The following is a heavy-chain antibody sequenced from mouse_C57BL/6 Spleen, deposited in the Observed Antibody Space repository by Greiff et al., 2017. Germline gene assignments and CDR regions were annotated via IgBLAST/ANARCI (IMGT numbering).Heavy chain of an antibody. CDR1: GFTFSSYG. V-gene: IGHV5-6*01. Sequence: EVQLVESGGDLVKPGGSLKLSCAASGFTFSSYGMSWVRQTPDKRLEWVATISSGGSYTYYPDSVKGRFTISRDNAKTTLYLQMSSLKSEDTAMYYCASLYYYGRRYDFDDWGQGTTLTVSS. J-gene: IGHJ2*01. CDR3: ASLYYYGRRYDFDD. D-gene: IGHD1-1*01. CDR2: ISSGGSYT.